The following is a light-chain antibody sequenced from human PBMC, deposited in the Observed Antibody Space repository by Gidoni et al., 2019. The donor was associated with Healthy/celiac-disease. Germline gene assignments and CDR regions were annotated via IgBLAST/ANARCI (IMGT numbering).Light chain of an antibody. Sequence: DIQMTQSPSSPSASVRDRVTITCRASQSISSYLNWYQQKPGKAPKLLIYAASSLQSGVPSRFSGSGSGTDFTLTSSSLQPEDFAAYYCQQSYSTPQTFXQXTRVEIK. CDR2: AAS. J-gene: IGKJ1*01. CDR1: QSISSY. V-gene: IGKV1-39*01. CDR3: QQSYSTPQT.